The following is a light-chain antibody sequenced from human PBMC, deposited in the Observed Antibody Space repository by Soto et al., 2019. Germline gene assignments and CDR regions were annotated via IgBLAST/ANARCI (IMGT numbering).Light chain of an antibody. Sequence: QSVLTQPPSASGSPGQPVTISCTGTSSDVGAYNYVSWYQQYTGKAPKLMIYDVSKRPSGVPDRFSGSKSGNTASLTVSGLRADDEAVYYCSSYGGGDTFHVIFGGGTKLTVL. V-gene: IGLV2-8*01. CDR1: SSDVGAYNY. J-gene: IGLJ2*01. CDR3: SSYGGGDTFHVI. CDR2: DVS.